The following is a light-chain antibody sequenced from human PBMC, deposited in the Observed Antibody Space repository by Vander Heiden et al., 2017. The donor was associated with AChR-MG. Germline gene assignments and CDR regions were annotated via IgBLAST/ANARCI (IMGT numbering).Light chain of an antibody. CDR1: ISDS. V-gene: IGLV2-8*01. Sequence: SALTLPPSASGSPGQAVTISCTGTISDSVSGYHQAAVKAHKLMIYEVNTRPSGVPGRFSGSKSGNTSSLTVAGLQADDEEDYYCSSVGGSKLFGGGTKLTVL. J-gene: IGLJ3*02. CDR3: SSVGGSKL. CDR2: EVN.